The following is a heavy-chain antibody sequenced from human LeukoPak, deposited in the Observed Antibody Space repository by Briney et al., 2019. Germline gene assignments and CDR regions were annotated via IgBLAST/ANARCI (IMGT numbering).Heavy chain of an antibody. J-gene: IGHJ4*02. CDR2: IYTSGST. D-gene: IGHD3-16*02. V-gene: IGHV4-4*09. Sequence: SETLSLTCTVSGGSISSYYWSWIRQPPGKGLEWIGYIYTSGSTNYNPSLKSRVTISVDTSKNQFSLKLSSVTAADTAVYYCARHDRLGELSLLPWGQGTLVTVSS. CDR3: ARHDRLGELSLLP. CDR1: GGSISSYY.